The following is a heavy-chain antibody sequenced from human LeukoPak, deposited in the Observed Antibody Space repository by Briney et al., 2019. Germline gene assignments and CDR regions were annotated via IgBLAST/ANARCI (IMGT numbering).Heavy chain of an antibody. V-gene: IGHV4-61*02. CDR1: GGSISSGSYY. Sequence: SQTLSLTCTVSGGSISSGSYYWSWIRQPAGKGLEWIGRIYTSGSTNYNPSPKSRVTISVDTSKNQFSLKLSSVTAADTAVYYCARVDYYDRVDYWGQGTLVTVSS. D-gene: IGHD3-22*01. CDR3: ARVDYYDRVDY. J-gene: IGHJ4*02. CDR2: IYTSGST.